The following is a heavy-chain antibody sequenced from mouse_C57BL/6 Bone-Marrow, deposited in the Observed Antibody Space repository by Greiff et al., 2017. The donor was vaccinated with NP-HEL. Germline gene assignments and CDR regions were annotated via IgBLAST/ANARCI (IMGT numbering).Heavy chain of an antibody. D-gene: IGHD2-1*01. V-gene: IGHV1-59*01. CDR3: ARSGGNYPAWFAY. CDR2: IDPSDSYT. Sequence: QVQLKQPGAELVRPGTSVKLSCKASGYTFTSYWMHWVKQRPGQGLEWIGVIDPSDSYTNYNQKFKGKATLTVDTSSSTAYMQLSSLTSEDSAVYYCARSGGNYPAWFAYWGQGTLVTVSA. CDR1: GYTFTSYW. J-gene: IGHJ3*01.